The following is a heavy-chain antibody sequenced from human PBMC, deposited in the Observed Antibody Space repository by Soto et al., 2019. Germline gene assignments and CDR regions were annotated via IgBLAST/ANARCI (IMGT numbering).Heavy chain of an antibody. J-gene: IGHJ6*02. D-gene: IGHD2-21*02. V-gene: IGHV3-30*18. CDR3: AKDLTPYVVVTARGYYYYGMDV. Sequence: GGSLRLSCAASGFTFSSYGMHWVRQAPGKGLEWVAVISYDGSNKYYADSVKGRFTISRDNSKNTLYLQMNSLRAEDTAVYYCAKDLTPYVVVTARGYYYYGMDVWGQGTTVTVSS. CDR2: ISYDGSNK. CDR1: GFTFSSYG.